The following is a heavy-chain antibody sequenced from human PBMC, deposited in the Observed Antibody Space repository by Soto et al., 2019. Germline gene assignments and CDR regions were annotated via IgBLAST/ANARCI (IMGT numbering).Heavy chain of an antibody. CDR3: VKNLGWFNT. Sequence: QLLQSGGGLVQPGGSLPLSCAASGFTFGTTDMSWVRQAPGEGLEWVSTSDGSGGITYYADSVKGRFTISRDNSRNTVYLQMNSLRGDDTALYYCVKNLGWFNTWGQGALVTVSS. CDR1: GFTFGTTD. V-gene: IGHV3-23*01. CDR2: SDGSGGIT. D-gene: IGHD3-16*01. J-gene: IGHJ5*02.